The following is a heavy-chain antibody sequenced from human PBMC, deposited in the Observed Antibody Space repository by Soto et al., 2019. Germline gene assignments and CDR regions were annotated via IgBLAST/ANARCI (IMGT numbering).Heavy chain of an antibody. CDR1: GFSFDDYA. D-gene: IGHD3-3*01. J-gene: IGHJ5*02. CDR2: INWSGVTT. Sequence: GGSLRLSCAASGFSFDDYAMSWVRQVPGKAMEWVSGINWSGVTTGYADSVKGRFTISRDNAKKSLFLEMNSLRAEDTALYYCARDSSITVLGVVISWGQGTQVTVSS. V-gene: IGHV3-20*04. CDR3: ARDSSITVLGVVIS.